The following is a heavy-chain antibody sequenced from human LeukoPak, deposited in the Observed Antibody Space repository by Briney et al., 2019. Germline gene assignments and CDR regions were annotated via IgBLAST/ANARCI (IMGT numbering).Heavy chain of an antibody. CDR3: ARDNSNYFDY. CDR1: GYSFSTFW. J-gene: IGHJ4*02. CDR2: IYPGDSDT. V-gene: IGHV5-51*07. Sequence: GESLKISCKGSGYSFSTFWIGWVHQMPGKGLEWVGIIYPGDSDTRYSPSFQGQVTISADKSISTAYLQWSSLKASDTAMYYCARDNSNYFDYWGQGTLVTVSS. D-gene: IGHD4-11*01.